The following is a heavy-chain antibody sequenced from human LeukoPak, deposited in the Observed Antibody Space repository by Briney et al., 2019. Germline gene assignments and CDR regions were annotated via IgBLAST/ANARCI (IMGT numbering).Heavy chain of an antibody. D-gene: IGHD1-7*01. J-gene: IGHJ5*02. CDR2: AYLSGST. CDR3: ARHRIYNWNYPIWFDP. Sequence: SETLSLTCTVSGGPISISSYYWGWIRQPPGKGLEWIGSAYLSGSTYYNPSLKSRVTISVDTSKNQFSLKVSSVTAADTALYYCARHRIYNWNYPIWFDPWGQGTLVTVSS. V-gene: IGHV4-39*01. CDR1: GGPISISSYY.